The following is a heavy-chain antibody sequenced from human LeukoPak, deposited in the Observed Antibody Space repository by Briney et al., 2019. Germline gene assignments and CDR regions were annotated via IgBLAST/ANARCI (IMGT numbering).Heavy chain of an antibody. CDR3: TRVTYFYWYFDL. CDR2: IKQGGNEK. Sequence: GGSLRLSCSASGFTLGSYWMTWVRQVPGKGLEWVANIKQGGNEKNYVDSVKGRFTISRDNTKDSLSLRMDSLRAEDTAVYYCTRVTYFYWYFDLWGRGTLVTVSS. CDR1: GFTLGSYW. D-gene: IGHD2-8*01. J-gene: IGHJ2*01. V-gene: IGHV3-7*02.